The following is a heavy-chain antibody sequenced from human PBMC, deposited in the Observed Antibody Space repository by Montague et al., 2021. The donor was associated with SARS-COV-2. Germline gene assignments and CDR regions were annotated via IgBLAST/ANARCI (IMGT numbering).Heavy chain of an antibody. Sequence: SETLSLTCAVYGGSFSAHSWSWIRQSPGKGLEWIGEINHRGSTTYMSSLKSRVTMSVDTSKNQFSLKMSPVTAADTAIYYCARGGLAGGNYDIWSFSYTSPLDYWGQGTQVTVSS. V-gene: IGHV4-34*01. D-gene: IGHD3-3*01. J-gene: IGHJ4*02. CDR3: ARGGLAGGNYDIWSFSYTSPLDY. CDR1: GGSFSAHS. CDR2: INHRGST.